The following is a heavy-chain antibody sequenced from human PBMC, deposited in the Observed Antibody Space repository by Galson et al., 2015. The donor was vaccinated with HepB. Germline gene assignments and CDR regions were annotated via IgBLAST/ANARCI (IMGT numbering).Heavy chain of an antibody. CDR1: GFTFRNSG. CDR3: AVIAVAGCGDDFDI. V-gene: IGHV3-33*01. CDR2: IWYDGSNK. D-gene: IGHD6-19*01. J-gene: IGHJ3*02. Sequence: SLRLSCAASGFTFRNSGMHWVRQAPGKGLEWVALIWYDGSNKYYGDSVNGRFTISGDNSKNTLYLPMNSLRAEDTAVYFCAVIAVAGCGDDFDIWGQGTMVTGS.